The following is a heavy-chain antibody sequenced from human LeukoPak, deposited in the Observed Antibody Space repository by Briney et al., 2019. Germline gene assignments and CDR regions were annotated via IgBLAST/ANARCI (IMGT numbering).Heavy chain of an antibody. J-gene: IGHJ6*03. CDR3: ARDGDTVLTRGYYYYMDV. D-gene: IGHD4-23*01. CDR1: GFTFSSYS. CDR2: ITCSSSYI. Sequence: PGGSLSLSCAASGFTFSSYSMNWVRQAPGKGLEWVSSITCSSSYIYYADSVKGRFTISRDTARNSLYLQMNRLTAEDTALYYCARDGDTVLTRGYYYYMDVWGKGTTVTVSS. V-gene: IGHV3-21*01.